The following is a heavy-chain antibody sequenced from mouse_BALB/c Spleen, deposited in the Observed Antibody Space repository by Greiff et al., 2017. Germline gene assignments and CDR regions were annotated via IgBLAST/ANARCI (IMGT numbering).Heavy chain of an antibody. CDR3: ARRDDYEDGGFAY. Sequence: EVMLVESGGGLVKPGGSLKLSCAASGFTFSDYYMYWVRQTPEKRLEWVATISDGGSYTYYPDSVKGRFTISRDNAKNNLYLQMSSLKSEDTAMYYCARRDDYEDGGFAYWGQGTLVTVSA. V-gene: IGHV5-4*02. D-gene: IGHD2-4*01. CDR1: GFTFSDYY. CDR2: ISDGGSYT. J-gene: IGHJ3*01.